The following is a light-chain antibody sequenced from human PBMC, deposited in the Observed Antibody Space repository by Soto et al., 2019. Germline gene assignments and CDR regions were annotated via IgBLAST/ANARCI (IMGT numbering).Light chain of an antibody. V-gene: IGKV3-20*01. Sequence: EIVLTQSPGTLSLSPGERATLSCWASQSVSSSSLAWYQQMPGQAPRLLIYGASARATGIPDRFSGSGSGADFTLTISRLEPVEFAVYYCHHYGNSLWTFGQGTKVNIK. CDR1: QSVSSSS. CDR2: GAS. CDR3: HHYGNSLWT. J-gene: IGKJ1*01.